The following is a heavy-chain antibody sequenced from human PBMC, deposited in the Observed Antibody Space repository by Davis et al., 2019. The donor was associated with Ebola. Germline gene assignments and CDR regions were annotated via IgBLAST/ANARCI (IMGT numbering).Heavy chain of an antibody. CDR2: IIPIFGTA. Sequence: SVKVSCKASGYTFTSYGISWVRQAPGQGLEWMGGIIPIFGTANYAQKFQGRVTITADESTSTAYMELSSLRSEDTAVYYCASSPYYYDSSGPPDAFDIWGQGTMVTVSS. CDR1: GYTFTSYG. D-gene: IGHD3-22*01. V-gene: IGHV1-69*13. J-gene: IGHJ3*02. CDR3: ASSPYYYDSSGPPDAFDI.